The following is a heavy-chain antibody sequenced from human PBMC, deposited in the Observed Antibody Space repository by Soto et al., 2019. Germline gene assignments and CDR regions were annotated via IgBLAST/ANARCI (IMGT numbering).Heavy chain of an antibody. V-gene: IGHV5-51*01. CDR1: GFSFSSYW. CDR3: ARRGAYHYDSSGYSAGF. D-gene: IGHD3-22*01. CDR2: IYPGDSDT. Sequence: GESLKISCKGSGFSFSSYWIGWVRQMPGKGLEWMGIIYPGDSDTRYSPSFQGQVTISVGKSVSTAYLQWSSLKASDTAMYYCARRGAYHYDSSGYSAGFWGQGTLVTVSS. J-gene: IGHJ4*02.